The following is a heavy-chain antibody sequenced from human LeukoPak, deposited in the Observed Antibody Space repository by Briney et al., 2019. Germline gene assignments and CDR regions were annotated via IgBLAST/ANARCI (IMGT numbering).Heavy chain of an antibody. V-gene: IGHV4-34*01. D-gene: IGHD2-8*01. CDR3: ARGLITSGPHFDY. Sequence: SETLSLTCAVYGGSFSGYYWSWIRQPPGKGLEWIGEINHSGSTNYNPSLKSRVTISVDTSKNQFSLKLGSVTAADTAVYYCARGLITSGPHFDYWGQGTLVTVSS. J-gene: IGHJ4*02. CDR1: GGSFSGYY. CDR2: INHSGST.